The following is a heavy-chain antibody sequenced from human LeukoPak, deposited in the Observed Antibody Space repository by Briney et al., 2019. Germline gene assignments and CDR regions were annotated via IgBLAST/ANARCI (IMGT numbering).Heavy chain of an antibody. CDR1: GYTFTSYY. J-gene: IGHJ4*02. D-gene: IGHD2-2*01. CDR2: INPSGGST. V-gene: IGHV1-46*03. Sequence: ASVKVSCKASGYTFTSYYMHWVRQAPGQGLEWMGIINPSGGSTSYAQKFQGRVTMTRDPSTSTVYMELSSLRSEDTAVYYCARTYCSSTSCHADLYYWGQGTLVTVSS. CDR3: ARTYCSSTSCHADLYY.